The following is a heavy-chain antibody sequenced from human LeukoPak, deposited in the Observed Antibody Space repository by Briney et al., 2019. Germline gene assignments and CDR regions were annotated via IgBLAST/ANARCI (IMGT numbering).Heavy chain of an antibody. J-gene: IGHJ4*02. CDR3: ARGPSRARGYSYGYFSY. CDR1: GGSISSSSYY. Sequence: SETLSLTCTVSGGSISSSSYYWSWIRQPPGKGLEWIGEINHSGSTNYNPSLKSRVTISVDTSKNQFSLKLSSVTAADTAVYYCARGPSRARGYSYGYFSYWGQGTLVTVSS. CDR2: INHSGST. D-gene: IGHD5-18*01. V-gene: IGHV4-39*07.